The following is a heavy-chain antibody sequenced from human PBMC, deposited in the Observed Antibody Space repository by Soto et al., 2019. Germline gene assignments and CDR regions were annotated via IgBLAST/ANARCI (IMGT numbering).Heavy chain of an antibody. V-gene: IGHV4-34*01. Sequence: NPSETLSLTCAVYGGSFSGYYWNWIRQPPGKGLEWMGEVNHSGSTNYNPSLKSRVTISVDTSKNHFSLKLTSVTAADTAVYYCARGKRVFGVVIKSAYSDYGLDVWGQGTTVTVSS. CDR3: ARGKRVFGVVIKSAYSDYGLDV. CDR2: VNHSGST. J-gene: IGHJ6*02. CDR1: GGSFSGYY. D-gene: IGHD3-3*01.